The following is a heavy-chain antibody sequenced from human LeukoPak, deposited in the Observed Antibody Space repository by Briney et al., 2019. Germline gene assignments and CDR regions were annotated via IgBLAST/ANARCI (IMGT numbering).Heavy chain of an antibody. J-gene: IGHJ6*03. D-gene: IGHD1-1*01. CDR1: DDSITMYY. V-gene: IGHV4-59*01. CDR3: ARGRVSSSTWYSTYYYYFYMDV. Sequence: SETLSLTCSVSDDSITMYYWTWIRQPPGKGLEWIGYVDHTGSTNFNPSLNGRVSISRDTTKNLFSLRLRSVTAADTAVYCARGRVSSSTWYSTYYYYFYMDVWGKGTTVTVSS. CDR2: VDHTGST.